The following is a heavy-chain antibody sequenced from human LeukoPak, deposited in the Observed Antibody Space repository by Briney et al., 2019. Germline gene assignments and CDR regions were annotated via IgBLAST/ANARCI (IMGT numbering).Heavy chain of an antibody. J-gene: IGHJ6*02. D-gene: IGHD3-22*01. CDR1: GFTFSSYS. V-gene: IGHV3-21*01. CDR3: ARPLYDSSGYYYVPPWYYGMDV. Sequence: GGSLRLSCAASGFTFSSYSMNWVRQGPGKGLECVSSISSSSSYIYYADSVKGRFTISRDNAKNSLYLQMNSLRAEDTAVYYCARPLYDSSGYYYVPPWYYGMDVWGQGTTVTVSS. CDR2: ISSSSSYI.